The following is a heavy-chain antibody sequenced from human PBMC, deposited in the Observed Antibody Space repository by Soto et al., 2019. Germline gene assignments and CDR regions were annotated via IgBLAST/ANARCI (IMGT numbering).Heavy chain of an antibody. CDR2: IAQDGSQT. J-gene: IGHJ4*02. CDR1: GFAFTTYW. V-gene: IGHV3-7*01. CDR3: APMRRGSQDDY. Sequence: EAQLVESGGGLVQPGGSLRLSCAASGFAFTTYWMGWVRQAPGRGLEFLANIAQDGSQTDYVYSVKGRLTISRDNAKNSLYLQMNGLRAEDTSVYYCAPMRRGSQDDYWGLGTLVTVSS. D-gene: IGHD3-10*01.